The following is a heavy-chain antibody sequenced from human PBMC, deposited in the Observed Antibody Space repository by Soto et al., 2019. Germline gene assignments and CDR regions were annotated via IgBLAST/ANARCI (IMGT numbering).Heavy chain of an antibody. CDR2: IWYDGSNK. CDR1: GFTFSSYG. J-gene: IGHJ6*02. V-gene: IGHV3-33*01. CDR3: ARGRDYYYGMDV. Sequence: GGSLRLSCAASGFTFSSYGMHWVRQAPGKGLEWVAVIWYDGSNKYYADSVKGRFTISRDNSKNTLYLQMNSLRAEDTAVYYCARGRDYYYGMDVWGQGTTVTVSS.